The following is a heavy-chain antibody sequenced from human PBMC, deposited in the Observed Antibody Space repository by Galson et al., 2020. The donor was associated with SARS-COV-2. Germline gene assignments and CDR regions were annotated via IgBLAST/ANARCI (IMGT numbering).Heavy chain of an antibody. J-gene: IGHJ4*02. V-gene: IGHV5-51*01. D-gene: IGHD2-21*02. CDR2: IYPGDSDT. CDR1: GYSFTANW. Sequence: HGESLKISCKASGYSFTANWIGWVRQMPGKGLEWMGIIYPGDSDTRYSPSFQGQVTMSVDKSITTAYLHWGSLKASDSAMYYCVRQGAFDGGDVWGRGTLVTVSS. CDR3: VRQGAFDGGDV.